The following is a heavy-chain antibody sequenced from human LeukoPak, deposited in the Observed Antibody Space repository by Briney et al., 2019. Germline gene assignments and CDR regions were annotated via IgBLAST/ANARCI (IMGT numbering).Heavy chain of an antibody. Sequence: PSETLSLTCTVSGGSISSGDYYWSWIRQPPGKGLEWIGYIYYSGSTYYNPSLKSRVTISVDTSKNQFSLKLSSVTAADTAVYYCARESADSSSRYSWGQGTLVTVSS. CDR2: IYYSGST. CDR3: ARESADSSSRYS. V-gene: IGHV4-30-4*01. J-gene: IGHJ4*02. D-gene: IGHD6-13*01. CDR1: GGSISSGDYY.